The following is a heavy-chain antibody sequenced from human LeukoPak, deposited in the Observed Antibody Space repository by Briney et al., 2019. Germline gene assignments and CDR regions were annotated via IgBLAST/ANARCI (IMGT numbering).Heavy chain of an antibody. Sequence: AGGSLRLSCAASGFTVSSYSMNWDRQAPGKGLEGVSYISSSGSTIYDADSVKGRFTISRHNAKNSLYLQMNSLRAEDTAVYYCAELGITMIGGVWGKGTTVTISS. CDR2: ISSSGSTI. CDR1: GFTVSSYS. CDR3: AELGITMIGGV. V-gene: IGHV3-48*03. D-gene: IGHD3-10*02. J-gene: IGHJ6*04.